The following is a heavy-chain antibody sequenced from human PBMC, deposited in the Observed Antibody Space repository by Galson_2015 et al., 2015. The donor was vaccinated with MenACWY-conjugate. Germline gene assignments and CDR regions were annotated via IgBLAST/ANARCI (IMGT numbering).Heavy chain of an antibody. CDR3: AKDHNNIVVVPAVNY. D-gene: IGHD2-2*01. V-gene: IGHV3-23*01. CDR2: ISGSGGST. Sequence: SLRLSCAASGFTFSSYAMSWVRQAPGKGLEWVSAISGSGGSTYYADSVKGRFTISRDNSKNTLYLQMNSLRAEDTAVYYCAKDHNNIVVVPAVNYWGQGTLVTVSS. J-gene: IGHJ4*02. CDR1: GFTFSSYA.